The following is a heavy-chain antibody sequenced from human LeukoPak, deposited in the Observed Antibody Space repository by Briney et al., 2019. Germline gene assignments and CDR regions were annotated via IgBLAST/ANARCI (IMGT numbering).Heavy chain of an antibody. Sequence: SETLSLTCTVSGGSISSGDYYWSWIRQPPGKGLEWIEYSYYSGITYYNPSLKSRVTISVDTSKNQFSLKLSSVTAADTAVYYCARDGVWAVTTPLDDAFDIWGQGKMVTVSS. V-gene: IGHV4-30-4*08. CDR1: GGSISSGDYY. D-gene: IGHD4-17*01. CDR2: SYYSGIT. CDR3: ARDGVWAVTTPLDDAFDI. J-gene: IGHJ3*02.